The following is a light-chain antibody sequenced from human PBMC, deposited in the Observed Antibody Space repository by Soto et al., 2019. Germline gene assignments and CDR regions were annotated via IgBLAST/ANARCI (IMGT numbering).Light chain of an antibody. Sequence: QSALTQPPSASGSPGQSVTISCTGTSSDVGGYDFVSWYQQHPGKAPKLVIYEVTRRPSGVPDRFSGPKSGNTASLTVSGLQAEDEAVYYCSSYAGSTIFGGGTKVTVL. J-gene: IGLJ2*01. CDR1: SSDVGGYDF. CDR2: EVT. CDR3: SSYAGSTI. V-gene: IGLV2-8*01.